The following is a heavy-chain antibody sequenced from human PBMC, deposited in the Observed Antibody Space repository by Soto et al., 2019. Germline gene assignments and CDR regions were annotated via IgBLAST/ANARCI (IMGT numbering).Heavy chain of an antibody. V-gene: IGHV1-18*04. Sequence: AAVKVSCKASGYTFTRYGISWVRQAPGQGLEWMGWISAYNGNTNYAQKLQGRVTMTTDTSTSTAYMELRSLRSDDTAVYYCASGDDSVLRPPPSFDYWGQGTRVTVSS. CDR1: GYTFTRYG. CDR3: ASGDDSVLRPPPSFDY. CDR2: ISAYNGNT. J-gene: IGHJ4*02. D-gene: IGHD3-16*01.